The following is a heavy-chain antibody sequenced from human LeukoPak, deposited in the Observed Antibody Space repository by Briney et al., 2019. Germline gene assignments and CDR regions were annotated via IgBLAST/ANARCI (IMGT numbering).Heavy chain of an antibody. D-gene: IGHD1-26*01. V-gene: IGHV4-4*02. CDR1: GGSITNSSW. CDR3: AREPIGSV. J-gene: IGHJ3*01. CDR2: IYHSGST. Sequence: SETLSLTCVVSGGSITNSSWWNWVRQPPGKGLEWIGEIYHSGSTNYNPSLKSRVTISVDKSKNQFSLNLSSVTAADTAVYYCAREPIGSVWGQGTMVTVSS.